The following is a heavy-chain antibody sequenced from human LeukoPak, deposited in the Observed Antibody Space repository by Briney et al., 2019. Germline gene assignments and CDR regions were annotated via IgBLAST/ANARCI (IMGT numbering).Heavy chain of an antibody. CDR1: GFTFDDYA. J-gene: IGHJ3*02. CDR3: AKDIESGTYTSDAFHI. CDR2: ISWDGGST. D-gene: IGHD3-10*01. Sequence: GGSLRLSCAASGFTFDDYAMHWVRQAPGKGLEWVSLISWDGGSTYYADSVKGRFTISRDNSKNSLYLQMNSLRAEDTALYYCAKDIESGTYTSDAFHIWGQGTMVTVSS. V-gene: IGHV3-43D*03.